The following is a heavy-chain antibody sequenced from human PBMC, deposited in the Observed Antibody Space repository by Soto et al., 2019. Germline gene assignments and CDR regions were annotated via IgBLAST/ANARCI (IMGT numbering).Heavy chain of an antibody. D-gene: IGHD6-13*01. CDR1: GGSFSGYY. J-gene: IGHJ5*02. CDR2: INHSGST. V-gene: IGHV4-34*01. CDR3: ARGRRIAAAGTGNWFDP. Sequence: TLSLTCAVYGGSFSGYYWSWIRQPPGKGLEWIGEINHSGSTNYNPSLKSRVTISVDTSKNQFSLKLSSVTAADTAVYYCARGRRIAAAGTGNWFDPWGQGTLGTVAS.